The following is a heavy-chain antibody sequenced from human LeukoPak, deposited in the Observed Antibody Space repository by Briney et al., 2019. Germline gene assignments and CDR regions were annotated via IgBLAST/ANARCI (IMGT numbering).Heavy chain of an antibody. CDR2: IYYSGST. CDR3: ARRSHDYGAPFDY. V-gene: IGHV4-59*08. CDR1: GGSISGYY. D-gene: IGHD4-17*01. Sequence: PSETLSLTCTVSGGSISGYYWSWIRQPPGKGLEWIGYIYYSGSTNYNPSLKSRVTISVDTSKNQFSLKLSSVTAADTAVYYCARRSHDYGAPFDYWGQGTLVTVSS. J-gene: IGHJ4*02.